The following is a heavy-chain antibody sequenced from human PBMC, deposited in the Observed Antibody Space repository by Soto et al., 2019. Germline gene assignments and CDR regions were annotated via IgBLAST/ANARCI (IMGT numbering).Heavy chain of an antibody. CDR3: ASLYGSGSYSYYGMDV. CDR1: GGTFSSYA. D-gene: IGHD3-10*01. CDR2: IIPIFGTA. J-gene: IGHJ6*02. Sequence: SVKVSCKASGGTFSSYAISWVRQAPGQGLEWMGGIIPIFGTANYAQKFQGRVTITADESTSTAYMELSSLRSEDTAVYYCASLYGSGSYSYYGMDVWGQGTTVTVSS. V-gene: IGHV1-69*13.